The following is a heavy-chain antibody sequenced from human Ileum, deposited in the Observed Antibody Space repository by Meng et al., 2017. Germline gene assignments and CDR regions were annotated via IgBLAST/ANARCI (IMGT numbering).Heavy chain of an antibody. CDR1: GGCFSGYY. V-gene: IGHV4-34*01. Sequence: QVTRKQWGSGLLKPSETLFRTRAGYGGCFSGYYWSWIRQPPGKGLEWIGEINHSGSTNYNPSLKSRVTISVDTSKNQFSLKLSSVTAADTAVYYCARGGGRYGPDFDYWGQGTLVTVSS. CDR2: INHSGST. CDR3: ARGGGRYGPDFDY. D-gene: IGHD3-16*01. J-gene: IGHJ4*02.